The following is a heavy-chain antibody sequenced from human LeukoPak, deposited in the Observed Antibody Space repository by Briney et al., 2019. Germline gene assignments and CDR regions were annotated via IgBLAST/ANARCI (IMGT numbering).Heavy chain of an antibody. CDR1: GFASSFYA. V-gene: IGHV3-23*01. Sequence: GGSLRLSCEASGFASSFYAMSWLRQPPGQGLEWVSTINANSGTTSYAASVRGRFTISRDNSKNTLYLQLNTLRAEDTAVYYCAKPISGGLAVTADWFDPWGRGTLVVVSS. CDR3: AKPISGGLAVTADWFDP. D-gene: IGHD6-19*01. CDR2: INANSGTT. J-gene: IGHJ5*01.